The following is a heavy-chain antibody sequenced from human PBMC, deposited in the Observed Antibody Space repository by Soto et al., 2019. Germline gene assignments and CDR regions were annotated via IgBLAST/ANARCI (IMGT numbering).Heavy chain of an antibody. D-gene: IGHD1-26*01. V-gene: IGHV5-10-1*01. Sequence: PGESLKISCQGSGYSFTTYWISWVRQMPGKGLEWMGKIDPGDSSTNYSPSFRGHITISVDRSINTAHLQFSSLKAADTAVYYCARLEKWYYNYYCLDVWGQGTTVTVS. CDR3: ARLEKWYYNYYCLDV. CDR2: IDPGDSST. J-gene: IGHJ6*02. CDR1: GYSFTTYW.